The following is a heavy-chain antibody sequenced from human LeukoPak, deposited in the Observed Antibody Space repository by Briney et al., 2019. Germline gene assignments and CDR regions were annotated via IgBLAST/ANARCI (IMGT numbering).Heavy chain of an antibody. V-gene: IGHV3-30*03. D-gene: IGHD3-16*01. CDR3: ARGRGGNNFDY. CDR1: GFTVTDYR. J-gene: IGHJ4*02. CDR2: MSYDGTNK. Sequence: GGSLRLSCAASGFTVTDYRIHWVRQAPGKGLEWVAIMSYDGTNKNYADSVKGRFTISRDNSRNTLYLQMDSLKTEDTALYYCARGRGGNNFDYWDQGTLVTVSS.